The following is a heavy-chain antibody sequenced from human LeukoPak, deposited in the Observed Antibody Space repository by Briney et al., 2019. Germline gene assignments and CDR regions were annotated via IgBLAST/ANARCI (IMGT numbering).Heavy chain of an antibody. CDR1: GFTFSSYA. J-gene: IGHJ4*02. Sequence: GGYLRLSCAASGFTFSSYAMSWVRQAPGKGLEWVSAISGSGGSTYYADSVKGRFTISRDNSKNTLYLQMNSLRAEDTAVYYCATEVVVVPAAMGGDYVDYWGQGTLVTVSS. CDR2: ISGSGGST. D-gene: IGHD2-2*01. V-gene: IGHV3-23*01. CDR3: ATEVVVVPAAMGGDYVDY.